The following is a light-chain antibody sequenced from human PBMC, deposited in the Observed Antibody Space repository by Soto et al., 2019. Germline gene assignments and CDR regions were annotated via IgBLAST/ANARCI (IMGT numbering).Light chain of an antibody. CDR1: QTISTW. V-gene: IGKV1-5*01. CDR2: DAS. CDR3: QQSETYPLT. J-gene: IGKJ5*01. Sequence: DIRMTQSPSTLSASVGDRVTITCRASQTISTWLAWYQHKPGKAPNLLIYDASTLMSGVPSRFSGSGSGTEVTLTISSLQPGDFATYYCQQSETYPLTFGQGTRLDIK.